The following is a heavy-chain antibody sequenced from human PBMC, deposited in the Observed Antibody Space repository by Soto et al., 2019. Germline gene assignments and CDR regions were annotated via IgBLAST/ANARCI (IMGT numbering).Heavy chain of an antibody. CDR3: ASAPETPPIFGVALPYFFDS. D-gene: IGHD3-3*01. V-gene: IGHV4-31*03. CDR2: IFYSGAF. Sequence: VQLQESGPGLVKPSQTLSLTCTVSGGSISSDSSYWSWIRQRPGMGLEWIGYIFYSGAFYYTPSRRGRVIMLADTSKNHFTLRLGSVTAADTAVYYCASAPETPPIFGVALPYFFDSWGQGTQVSVSS. CDR1: GGSISSDSSY. J-gene: IGHJ4*02.